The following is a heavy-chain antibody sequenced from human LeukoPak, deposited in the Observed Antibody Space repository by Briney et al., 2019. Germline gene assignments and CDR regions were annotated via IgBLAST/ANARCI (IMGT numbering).Heavy chain of an antibody. Sequence: PSETLSLTCTVSGGSISSYYWSWIRQPPGKGLEWIGYIYYSGSTNYNPSLKSRVTISVDTSKNQFSLKLSSVTAADTAVYYCARGVSYYDSSGYYNEYCQHWGQGTLVTVSS. V-gene: IGHV4-59*08. D-gene: IGHD3-22*01. CDR3: ARGVSYYDSSGYYNEYCQH. CDR2: IYYSGST. J-gene: IGHJ1*01. CDR1: GGSISSYY.